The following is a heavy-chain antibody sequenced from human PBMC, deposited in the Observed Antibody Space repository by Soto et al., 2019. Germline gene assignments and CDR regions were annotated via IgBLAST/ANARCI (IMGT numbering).Heavy chain of an antibody. CDR2: IWYDGSNK. CDR3: AREYCGGDCYFGY. V-gene: IGHV3-33*01. Sequence: QVQLVESGGGVVQPGRSLRLSCAASGFSFSSYGLHWVRQAPGKGLEWVAVIWYDGSNKYYVDSVKGRFTISRDNSKNTLYLQMNSLRAEDTAVYYCAREYCGGDCYFGYWGQGSLVTVCS. CDR1: GFSFSSYG. D-gene: IGHD2-21*01. J-gene: IGHJ4*02.